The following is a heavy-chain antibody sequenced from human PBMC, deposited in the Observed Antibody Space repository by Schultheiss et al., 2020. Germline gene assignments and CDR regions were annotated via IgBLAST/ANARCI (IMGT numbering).Heavy chain of an antibody. V-gene: IGHV3-48*02. CDR1: GFTFSDYY. D-gene: IGHD6-6*01. J-gene: IGHJ6*03. CDR2: ISSSSSTI. CDR3: ARDIRQWQQLVSDYYYYMDV. Sequence: WGSLRLSCAASGFTFSDYYMNWVRQAPGKGLEWVSYISSSSSTIYYADSVKGRFTISRDNAKNSLYLQMNSLRDEDTAVYYCARDIRQWQQLVSDYYYYMDVWGKGTTVTVSS.